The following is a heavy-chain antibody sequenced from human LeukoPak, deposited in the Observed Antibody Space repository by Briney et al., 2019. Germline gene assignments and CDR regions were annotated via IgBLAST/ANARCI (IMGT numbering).Heavy chain of an antibody. CDR2: LYHSGST. Sequence: SETLSLTCTVYGYSVSSGYYWGWIRQPPGKGLEWIGSLYHSGSTYYNPSLKSRVTISVDTCKNQLCLKMSSVTAADTAVYYWARDVGCYDSSGYAPRGVNDYWGQGTLVTASS. V-gene: IGHV4-38-2*02. CDR1: GYSVSSGYY. J-gene: IGHJ4*02. D-gene: IGHD3-22*01. CDR3: ARDVGCYDSSGYAPRGVNDY.